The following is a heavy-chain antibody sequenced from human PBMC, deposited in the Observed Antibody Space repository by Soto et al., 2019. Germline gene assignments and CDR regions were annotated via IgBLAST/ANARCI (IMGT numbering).Heavy chain of an antibody. CDR2: ISSSSSTI. J-gene: IGHJ6*02. CDR1: GFTFSSYS. D-gene: IGHD4-17*01. CDR3: ARERTTVVSPPYYYYGMDV. V-gene: IGHV3-48*01. Sequence: PGGSLRLSCAASGFTFSSYSMNWVRQAPGKGLEWVSYISSSSSTIYYADSAKGRFTISRDNAKNSLYLQMNSLRAEDTAVYYCARERTTVVSPPYYYYGMDVWGQGTTVTVSS.